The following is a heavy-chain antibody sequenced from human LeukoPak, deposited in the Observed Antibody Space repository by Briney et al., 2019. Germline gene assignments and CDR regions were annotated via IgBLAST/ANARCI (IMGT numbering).Heavy chain of an antibody. CDR3: ARHYGSGNPDAFDI. Sequence: PSETLSLTCTVSGDSISSYYWSWIRQPPGKGLEWIGYIYYNGNTNYNPSLKSRLTISVDTSKNQFSLKLSSVTAADTAVYYCARHYGSGNPDAFDIWGQGTMVIVSS. CDR2: IYYNGNT. V-gene: IGHV4-59*08. CDR1: GDSISSYY. J-gene: IGHJ3*02. D-gene: IGHD3-10*01.